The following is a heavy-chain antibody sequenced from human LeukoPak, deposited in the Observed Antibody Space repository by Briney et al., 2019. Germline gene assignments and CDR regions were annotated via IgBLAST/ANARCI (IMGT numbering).Heavy chain of an antibody. V-gene: IGHV4-34*01. Sequence: MASETLSLTCAVYGGSFSGYYWSWIRQPPGKGLEWIGEIYHSGSTNYNPSLKSRVTISVDTSKNQFSLKLSSVTAADTAVYYCARALGSRYCSGGSCYPTNWGQGTLVTVSS. CDR1: GGSFSGYY. D-gene: IGHD2-15*01. CDR3: ARALGSRYCSGGSCYPTN. CDR2: IYHSGST. J-gene: IGHJ4*02.